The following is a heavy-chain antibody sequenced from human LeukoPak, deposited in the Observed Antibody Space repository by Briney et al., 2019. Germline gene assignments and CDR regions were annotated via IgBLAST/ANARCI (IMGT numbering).Heavy chain of an antibody. D-gene: IGHD3-22*01. Sequence: ASVKVSCKASGYTFTGYYMHWVRQAPGQGLEWMGWINPNSGGTNYAQKFQGRVTMTRDTSISTAYMELSRLRSDDPAVYYCASDLTYYYDSSGDYWGQGTLVTVSS. V-gene: IGHV1-2*02. J-gene: IGHJ4*02. CDR3: ASDLTYYYDSSGDY. CDR1: GYTFTGYY. CDR2: INPNSGGT.